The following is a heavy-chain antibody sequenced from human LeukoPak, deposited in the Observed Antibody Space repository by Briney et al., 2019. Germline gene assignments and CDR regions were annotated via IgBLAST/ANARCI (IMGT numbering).Heavy chain of an antibody. J-gene: IGHJ6*03. V-gene: IGHV4-34*01. CDR2: INHSGST. Sequence: PSETLSLTCAVYGGSFSGYYWSWVRQPPGKGLEWIGEINHSGSTNYNPSLKSRVTISVDTSKNQFSLKLSSVTAADTAVYYCARLNYYDSSGYPTYYYYYYMDVWGKGTTVTVSS. D-gene: IGHD3-22*01. CDR1: GGSFSGYY. CDR3: ARLNYYDSSGYPTYYYYYYMDV.